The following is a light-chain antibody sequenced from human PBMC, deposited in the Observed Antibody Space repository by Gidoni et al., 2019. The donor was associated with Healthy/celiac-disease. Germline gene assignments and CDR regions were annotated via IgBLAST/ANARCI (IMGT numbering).Light chain of an antibody. V-gene: IGKV1-8*01. CDR3: QQYYSYPVT. CDR1: QGISSY. CDR2: AAS. Sequence: AIRMTQSPSSFSASTGDRVTITCRASQGISSYLAWYQQKPGKAPKLLIYAASTLQSGVPSRFSGSGSETDFTLTISCLQSEDFATYYCQQYYSYPVTFGQGTKVEIK. J-gene: IGKJ1*01.